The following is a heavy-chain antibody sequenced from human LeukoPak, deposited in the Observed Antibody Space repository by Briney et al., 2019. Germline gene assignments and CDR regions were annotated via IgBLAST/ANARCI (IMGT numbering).Heavy chain of an antibody. CDR3: ARDRGAYSGSYYDWFDP. V-gene: IGHV3-33*08. Sequence: RESLTLSCAASGFTLSSYATSWVSQAPGKGLGWVAVIWYDGSNKYYADSVKGGFTISRDNSKNTLYLQRSSLRAEDTAVYYCARDRGAYSGSYYDWFDPWGQGTLVTVSS. CDR1: GFTLSSYA. J-gene: IGHJ5*02. D-gene: IGHD1-26*01. CDR2: IWYDGSNK.